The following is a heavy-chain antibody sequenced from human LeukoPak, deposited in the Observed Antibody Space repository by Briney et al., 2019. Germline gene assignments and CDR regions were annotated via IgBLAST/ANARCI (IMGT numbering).Heavy chain of an antibody. CDR3: ARDPNGDYFGAFDF. CDR2: ITSDGYT. J-gene: IGHJ3*01. V-gene: IGHV3-21*04. CDR1: GFTFSSYS. Sequence: PGGSLRLSCAASGFTFSSYSMNWVRQAPGKGLEWVSSITSDGYTRSADSVRGRLTISRDNSKNTLYLQMNTLRAEDTAIYYCARDPNGDYFGAFDFWGQGAMVTVSS. D-gene: IGHD4-17*01.